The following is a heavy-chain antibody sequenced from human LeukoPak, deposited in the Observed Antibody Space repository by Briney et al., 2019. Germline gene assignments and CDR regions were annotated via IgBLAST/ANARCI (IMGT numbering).Heavy chain of an antibody. CDR3: ARAGYSYGSPLGYFDY. Sequence: SETLSLTCTVSGGSISSYYWSWIRQPPGKGLEWIGYIYYSRSTNYNPSLKSRVTISVDTSKNQFSLKLSSVTAADTAVYYCARAGYSYGSPLGYFDYWGQGTLVTVSS. CDR2: IYYSRST. D-gene: IGHD5-18*01. V-gene: IGHV4-59*01. CDR1: GGSISSYY. J-gene: IGHJ4*02.